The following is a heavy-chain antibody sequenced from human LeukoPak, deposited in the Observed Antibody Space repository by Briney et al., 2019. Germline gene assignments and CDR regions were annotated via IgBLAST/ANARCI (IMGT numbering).Heavy chain of an antibody. CDR2: IYPGDSDT. CDR1: GYSFSNYW. V-gene: IGHV5-51*01. Sequence: GDSLKISCKGSGYSFSNYWIGWVRQMPGKGLEWVGIIYPGDSDTRYSPSFQGQVTISADKSISTAYLQWSSLKASDTAMYYCARPRAVAGYYFDYWGQGTLVTVSS. J-gene: IGHJ4*02. D-gene: IGHD6-19*01. CDR3: ARPRAVAGYYFDY.